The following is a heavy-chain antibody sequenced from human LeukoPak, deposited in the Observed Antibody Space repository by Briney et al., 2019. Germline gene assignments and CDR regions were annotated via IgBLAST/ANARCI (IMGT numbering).Heavy chain of an antibody. V-gene: IGHV3-74*01. CDR2: INSDGSTT. CDR3: ARAGWELLHFDY. J-gene: IGHJ4*02. CDR1: GFIFSSYW. Sequence: GGSLRLSCAASGFIFSSYWMHWVRQAPGKGLVWVSRINSDGSTTTYADSVKGRFTISRDNAKNSLYLQMNSLRAEDTAVYYCARAGWELLHFDYWGQGTLVTVSS. D-gene: IGHD1-26*01.